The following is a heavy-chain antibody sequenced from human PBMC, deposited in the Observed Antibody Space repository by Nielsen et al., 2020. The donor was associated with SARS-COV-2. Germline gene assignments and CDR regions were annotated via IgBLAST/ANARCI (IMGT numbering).Heavy chain of an antibody. CDR3: ATNGDSSGYSAFDY. CDR1: GGSISSGDYY. J-gene: IGHJ4*02. CDR2: IYYSGST. Sequence: SETLSLTCTVSGGSISSGDYYWSWIRQPPGKGLEWIGYIYYSGSTYYNPSLKSRVTISVDTSKNQFSLKLSSVTAADTAVYYCATNGDSSGYSAFDYWGQGTLVTVSS. D-gene: IGHD3-22*01. V-gene: IGHV4-30-4*01.